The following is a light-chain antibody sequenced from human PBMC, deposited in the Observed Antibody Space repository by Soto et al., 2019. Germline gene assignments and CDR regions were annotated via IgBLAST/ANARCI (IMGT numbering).Light chain of an antibody. CDR1: PSVSSN. J-gene: IGKJ1*01. V-gene: IGKV3-15*01. CDR2: GAS. Sequence: EIVMTQSPATLSVSPGERATLSCRASPSVSSNLAWYQQKPGQAPRLLIYGASTRATGIPARFSVSGSGTAFTLTISSLQSEDFAVYYCQQDNNWPPWTFGQGTKVEIK. CDR3: QQDNNWPPWT.